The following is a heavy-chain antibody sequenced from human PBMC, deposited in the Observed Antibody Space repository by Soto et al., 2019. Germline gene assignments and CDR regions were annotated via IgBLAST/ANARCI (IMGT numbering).Heavy chain of an antibody. Sequence: PSETLSLTCTVSGGSISSYYWSWIRQPPGKGLEWIGYIYYSGSTNYNPSLKSRVTISVDTSKNQFSLKLSSVTAADTAVYYCARADGRDGYNLDYWGQGTLVTVS. CDR1: GGSISSYY. V-gene: IGHV4-59*01. CDR3: ARADGRDGYNLDY. CDR2: IYYSGST. D-gene: IGHD5-12*01. J-gene: IGHJ4*02.